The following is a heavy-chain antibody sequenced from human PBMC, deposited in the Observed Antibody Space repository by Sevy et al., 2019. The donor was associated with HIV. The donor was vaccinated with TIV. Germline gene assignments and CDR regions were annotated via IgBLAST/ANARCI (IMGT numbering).Heavy chain of an antibody. V-gene: IGHV4-31*03. CDR2: IYYTGRT. D-gene: IGHD1-26*01. CDR1: GGSISSGAYY. CDR3: ARNKSRREGEYWFDP. Sequence: SETLSLTCTVSGGSISSGAYYWSWIRQHPGTGLECIGNIYYTGRTYHNPSLRSRVTMSVDTSKNQFSLRLSSVTAADTAVYYCARNKSRREGEYWFDPWGQGTLVTVSS. J-gene: IGHJ5*02.